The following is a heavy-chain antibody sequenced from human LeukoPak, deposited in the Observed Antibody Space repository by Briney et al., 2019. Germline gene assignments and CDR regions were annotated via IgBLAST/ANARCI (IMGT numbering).Heavy chain of an antibody. Sequence: GRSLRLSCAASGFTFSSYAMHWVRQAPGKGLEWVAVISYDGSNKYYADSVKGRFTISRDNSKNTLYLQMNSLRAEDTAVYYCAREVIPSTVTTKSWFDSWGQGTLVTVSS. D-gene: IGHD4-17*01. CDR3: AREVIPSTVTTKSWFDS. J-gene: IGHJ5*01. CDR1: GFTFSSYA. V-gene: IGHV3-30-3*01. CDR2: ISYDGSNK.